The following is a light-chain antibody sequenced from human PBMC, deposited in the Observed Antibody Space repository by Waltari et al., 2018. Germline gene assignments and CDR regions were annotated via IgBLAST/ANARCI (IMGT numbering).Light chain of an antibody. J-gene: IGKJ2*01. CDR3: QQRSNWTPHT. V-gene: IGKV3-11*01. CDR2: DAS. Sequence: EIVLTQSPATLSLSPGETATLSCRASQSVGTYLAWYQQKPGQAPRLLIYDASNRATGIPARFRGSGSGTDFTFTISSLEAEDFAVYYCQQRSNWTPHTFGQGARLEIK. CDR1: QSVGTY.